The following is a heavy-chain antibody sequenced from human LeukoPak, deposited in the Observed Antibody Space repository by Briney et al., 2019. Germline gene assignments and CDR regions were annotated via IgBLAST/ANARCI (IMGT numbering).Heavy chain of an antibody. V-gene: IGHV1-2*02. CDR3: ATDRGGIVVVPAATHYFDY. J-gene: IGHJ4*02. D-gene: IGHD2-2*01. CDR2: INPNSGGT. CDR1: GYTFTGYY. Sequence: GASVKVSCKASGYTFTGYYMHWLRQAPGQGLEWMGWINPNSGGTNYAQKFQDRVTMTRDTSISTAYMELSRLRSDDTAVYYCATDRGGIVVVPAATHYFDYWGQGTLVTVSS.